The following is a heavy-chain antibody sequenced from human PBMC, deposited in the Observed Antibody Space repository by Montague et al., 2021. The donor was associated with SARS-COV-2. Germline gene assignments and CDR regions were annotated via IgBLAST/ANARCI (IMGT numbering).Heavy chain of an antibody. D-gene: IGHD4-17*01. CDR3: ARGGAYGDYPTRPTFDY. J-gene: IGHJ4*02. Sequence: SETLSLTCTVSGGSISSYYWSWIRQPPGKGLEWIGYIYHSGSTNYNPSLKSRVTISVDTSKNQFSLKLSSVTAADTAVYYCARGGAYGDYPTRPTFDYWGQGTLVTVSS. CDR2: IYHSGST. V-gene: IGHV4-59*01. CDR1: GGSISSYY.